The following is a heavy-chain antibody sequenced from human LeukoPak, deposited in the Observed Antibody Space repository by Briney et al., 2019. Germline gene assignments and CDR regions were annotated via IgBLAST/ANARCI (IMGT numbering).Heavy chain of an antibody. J-gene: IGHJ4*02. V-gene: IGHV4-34*01. Sequence: SETLSLTCAVYGGSFSGYYWRWIRQPPGKGLECIGEINHSGHQNYNPSLKTRDPISVDTPKKQFPLKLSSVTTADTVVYYWARSMGGIAAAGHFDYWGQGTLVTVSS. CDR1: GGSFSGYY. CDR2: INHSGHQ. D-gene: IGHD6-13*01. CDR3: ARSMGGIAAAGHFDY.